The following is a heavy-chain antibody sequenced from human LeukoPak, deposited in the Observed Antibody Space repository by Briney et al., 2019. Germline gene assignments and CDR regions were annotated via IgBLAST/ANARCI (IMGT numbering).Heavy chain of an antibody. J-gene: IGHJ4*02. V-gene: IGHV3-23*01. CDR3: AKDIHFLTGYDY. CDR1: GFSFSTYA. CDR2: FNGSSDDT. D-gene: IGHD3/OR15-3a*01. Sequence: GGSLRLSCAAPGFSFSTYAMSWVREAPGEGVEWGASFNGSSDDTGCAESVKSRLTISRENAKNRLYLQMNRLRAEDTAVYYSAKDIHFLTGYDYWGQGTLVSVSS.